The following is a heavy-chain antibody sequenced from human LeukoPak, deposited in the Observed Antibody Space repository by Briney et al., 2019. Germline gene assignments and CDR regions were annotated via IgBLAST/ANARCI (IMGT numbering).Heavy chain of an antibody. CDR2: ISGSGGST. CDR3: AKDYYYGSGSYYHDI. D-gene: IGHD3-10*01. Sequence: GGSLRLSCAASGFTFSSYAITWVRQAPGKGLEWVSAISGSGGSTYYADSVKGRFTISRDNSKNTLYLQMNSLRAEDTAVYYCAKDYYYGSGSYYHDIWGQGTMVTVSS. J-gene: IGHJ3*02. V-gene: IGHV3-23*01. CDR1: GFTFSSYA.